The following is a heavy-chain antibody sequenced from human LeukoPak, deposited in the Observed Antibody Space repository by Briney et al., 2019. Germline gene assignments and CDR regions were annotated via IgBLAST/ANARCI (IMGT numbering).Heavy chain of an antibody. CDR1: GYTFTSYY. J-gene: IGHJ4*02. V-gene: IGHV1-46*01. CDR2: INPSGGST. Sequence: ASVKVSCKASGYTFTSYYMHWVRQAPGQGLEWMGIINPSGGSTSYAQKFQGRVTMTRDTSTSTVYMELNSLRSEDTAVYYCARDGPQSYYDSSGYYYWGQGTLVTVSS. CDR3: ARDGPQSYYDSSGYYY. D-gene: IGHD3-22*01.